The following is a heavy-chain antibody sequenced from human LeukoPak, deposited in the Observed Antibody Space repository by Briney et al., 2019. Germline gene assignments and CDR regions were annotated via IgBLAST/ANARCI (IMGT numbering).Heavy chain of an antibody. J-gene: IGHJ5*02. D-gene: IGHD2-2*02. CDR3: ARDLGPIVVVPAAIAESGWFDP. V-gene: IGHV3-21*01. CDR1: GFTFSSYS. Sequence: GGSLRLSCAASGFTFSSYSMNWVRQAPGKGLEWVPSISSGSSYIYYADSVKGRFTISRDNAKNSLYLQMNSLRAEDTAVYYCARDLGPIVVVPAAIAESGWFDPWGQGTLVTVSS. CDR2: ISSGSSYI.